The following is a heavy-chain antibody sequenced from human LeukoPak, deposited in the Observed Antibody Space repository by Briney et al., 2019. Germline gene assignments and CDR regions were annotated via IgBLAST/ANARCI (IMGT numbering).Heavy chain of an antibody. CDR2: INPNSGGT. D-gene: IGHD3-22*01. CDR3: ARTYYYDSSGYYYGY. CDR1: GYTFTGYY. Sequence: ASVKVSCKASGYTFTGYYMHWVRQAPGQGLEWMGWINPNSGGTNYAQKFQGRVTMTMDTSISTAYMELSRLRSDDTAVYYCARTYYYDSSGYYYGYWGQGTLVTVSS. V-gene: IGHV1-2*02. J-gene: IGHJ4*02.